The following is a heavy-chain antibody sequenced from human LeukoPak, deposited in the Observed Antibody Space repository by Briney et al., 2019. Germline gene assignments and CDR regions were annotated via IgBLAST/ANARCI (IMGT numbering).Heavy chain of an antibody. CDR1: GYTFTGYY. CDR3: AGDLYYDSSGYSLPFGY. CDR2: INPNSGGT. D-gene: IGHD3-22*01. Sequence: ASVKVSCKASGYTFTGYYMHWVRQAPGQGLEWMGWINPNSGGTNYAQKFQGRVTMTRDTSISTAYMELSRLRSDDTAVYYCAGDLYYDSSGYSLPFGYWGQGTLVTVSS. J-gene: IGHJ4*02. V-gene: IGHV1-2*02.